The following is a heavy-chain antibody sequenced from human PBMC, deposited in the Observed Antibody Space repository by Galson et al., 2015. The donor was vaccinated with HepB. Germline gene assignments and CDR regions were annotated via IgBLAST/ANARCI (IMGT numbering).Heavy chain of an antibody. J-gene: IGHJ5*02. CDR1: GFTFSSYA. CDR3: ASRYCSSTSCYSRPWFDP. V-gene: IGHV3-23*01. Sequence: SLRLSCAASGFTFSSYAMSWVRQAPGKGLEWVSAISGSGGSTYYADSVKGRFTISRDNSKNTLYLQMNSLRAEDTAVYYCASRYCSSTSCYSRPWFDPWGQGTLVTVSS. D-gene: IGHD2-2*01. CDR2: ISGSGGST.